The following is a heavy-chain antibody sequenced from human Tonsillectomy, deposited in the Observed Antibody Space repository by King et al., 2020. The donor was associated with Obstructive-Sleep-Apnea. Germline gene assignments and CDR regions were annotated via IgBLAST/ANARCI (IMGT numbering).Heavy chain of an antibody. Sequence: QLQESGPGLVKPSETLSLTCTVSGGSISSSSYYWGWIRQPPGKGLEWIGSFYFSGSTYYSPSLKSRVTISVDSSKNQFSLKLSSATAADTAVYYCARDRSGYSYGYVVSWGQGTLVTVSS. CDR1: GGSISSSSYY. J-gene: IGHJ5*02. CDR2: FYFSGST. CDR3: ARDRSGYSYGYVVS. D-gene: IGHD5-18*01. V-gene: IGHV4-39*07.